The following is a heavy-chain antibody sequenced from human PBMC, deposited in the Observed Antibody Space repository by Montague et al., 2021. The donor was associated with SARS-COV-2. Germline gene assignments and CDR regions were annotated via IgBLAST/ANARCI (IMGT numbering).Heavy chain of an antibody. Sequence: TLSLTCTVSGGSISSGDYYWSWIRHHPGKGLEWIGYIYYSGTTYYNPSLKSRVTISVDTSKNQFSLKLSSVTAADTAVYYCARRSRVVTAIWALRTSLSSWFDPWGQGTLVTVSS. D-gene: IGHD2-21*02. CDR2: IYYSGTT. J-gene: IGHJ5*02. CDR1: GGSISSGDYY. V-gene: IGHV4-31*03. CDR3: ARRSRVVTAIWALRTSLSSWFDP.